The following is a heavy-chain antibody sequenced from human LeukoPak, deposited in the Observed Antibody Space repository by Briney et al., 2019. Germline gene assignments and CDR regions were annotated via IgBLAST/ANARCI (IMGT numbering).Heavy chain of an antibody. J-gene: IGHJ5*02. CDR2: INSDGSST. CDR1: GFTFSSYW. D-gene: IGHD2-2*01. V-gene: IGHV3-74*01. CDR3: AREKLHCSSTSCYANWFDP. Sequence: GGSLRLSCAASGFTFSSYWMHWVRQAPGKGLVWVSRINSDGSSTSYADSVKGRFTISRDNAKNTLYLQMNSLRAEDTAVYYCAREKLHCSSTSCYANWFDPWGQGTLVTVSS.